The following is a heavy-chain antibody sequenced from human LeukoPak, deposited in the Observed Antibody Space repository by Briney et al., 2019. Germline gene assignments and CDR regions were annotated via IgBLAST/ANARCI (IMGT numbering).Heavy chain of an antibody. CDR1: GFTFSTYD. CDR3: ARVLRDSGGWYHFDY. V-gene: IGHV3-13*01. J-gene: IGHJ4*02. D-gene: IGHD6-19*01. CDR2: ITNVGDT. Sequence: GGSQRLSCAASGFTFSTYDIHWVRQASGKGLEWVLGITNVGDTHYPDSVKGRFTISRENAKNSLYLLLNNLRAGDTAVYYCARVLRDSGGWYHFDYWGQGTLVTVSS.